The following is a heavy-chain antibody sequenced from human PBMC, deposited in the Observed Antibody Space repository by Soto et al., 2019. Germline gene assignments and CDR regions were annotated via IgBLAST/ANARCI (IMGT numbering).Heavy chain of an antibody. CDR1: GGSISSYY. V-gene: IGHV4-59*08. D-gene: IGHD6-13*01. J-gene: IGHJ6*02. Sequence: QVQLQESGPGLVKPSETLSLTCTVSGGSISSYYWSWIRQPPGKGLEWIGYIYYSGSTNYNPSLKPRVPISVDTSKNPFSLKLSSVTAADTAVYYCAGEGYSSSWYRYYGMDVWGQGTTVTVSS. CDR2: IYYSGST. CDR3: AGEGYSSSWYRYYGMDV.